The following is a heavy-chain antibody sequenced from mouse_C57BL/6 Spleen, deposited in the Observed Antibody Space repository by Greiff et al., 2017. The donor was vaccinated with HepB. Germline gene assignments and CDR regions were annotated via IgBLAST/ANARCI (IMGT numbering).Heavy chain of an antibody. Sequence: EVKLVESGGDLVKPGGSLKLSCAASGFTFSSYGMSWVRQTPDKRLEWVATISSGGSYTYYPDSVKGRFTISRDNAKNTLYLHMSSLKSEDTAMYYCARWLLRGGYFDVWGTGTTVTVSS. V-gene: IGHV5-6*01. D-gene: IGHD2-3*01. J-gene: IGHJ1*03. CDR3: ARWLLRGGYFDV. CDR2: ISSGGSYT. CDR1: GFTFSSYG.